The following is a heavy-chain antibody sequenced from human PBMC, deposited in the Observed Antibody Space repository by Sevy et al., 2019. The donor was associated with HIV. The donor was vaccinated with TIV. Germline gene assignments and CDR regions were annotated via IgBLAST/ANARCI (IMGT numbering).Heavy chain of an antibody. J-gene: IGHJ1*01. Sequence: GGSLRLSCAASGFTFSSYWMSWVRQAPGKGLEWVANIKQDGSEKYYVDSVKGRFTISRDNAKNSLYQQMNSLRAEDTAVYYCARAYSSSWYSPAEYFQHWGQGTLVTVSS. D-gene: IGHD6-13*01. CDR1: GFTFSSYW. V-gene: IGHV3-7*03. CDR2: IKQDGSEK. CDR3: ARAYSSSWYSPAEYFQH.